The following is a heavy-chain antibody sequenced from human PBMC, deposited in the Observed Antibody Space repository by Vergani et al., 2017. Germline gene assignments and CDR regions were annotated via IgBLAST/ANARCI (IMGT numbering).Heavy chain of an antibody. J-gene: IGHJ2*01. Sequence: QVQLVQSGAEVKKPGASVKVSCKASGYTFTSYDINWVRQATGQGLEWMGWMNPNSGNTGYAQKFQGRVTMTRNTSISTAYMELSSLRSEDTAVYYCARETVVYSSSLWLGFDLWGRGTLVTVSS. CDR2: MNPNSGNT. D-gene: IGHD6-13*01. CDR1: GYTFTSYD. V-gene: IGHV1-8*01. CDR3: ARETVVYSSSLWLGFDL.